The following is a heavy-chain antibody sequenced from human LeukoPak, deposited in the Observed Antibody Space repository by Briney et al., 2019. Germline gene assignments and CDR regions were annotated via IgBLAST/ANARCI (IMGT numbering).Heavy chain of an antibody. D-gene: IGHD4-23*01. J-gene: IGHJ4*02. CDR2: INWNGGST. CDR1: GGSFSGYY. CDR3: ARGDYGGNYYFDY. Sequence: ETLSLTCAVYGGSFSGYYWSWVRQAPGKGLEWVSGINWNGGSTGYADSVKGRFTISRDNAKNSLYLQMNSLRAEDTALYYCARGDYGGNYYFDYWGQGTLVTVSS. V-gene: IGHV3-20*04.